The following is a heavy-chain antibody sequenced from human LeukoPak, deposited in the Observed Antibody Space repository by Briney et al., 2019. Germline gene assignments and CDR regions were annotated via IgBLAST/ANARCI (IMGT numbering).Heavy chain of an antibody. J-gene: IGHJ4*02. CDR3: ARGRGYSYGSL. CDR1: GGSSSSYY. Sequence: SETLSLTCTVSGGSSSSYYWSWIRQPPGKGLEWIGYIYYSGSTNYNPSLKSRVTISVDTSKNQFSLKLSSVTAADTAVYYCARGRGYSYGSLWGQGTLVTVSS. V-gene: IGHV4-59*01. D-gene: IGHD5-18*01. CDR2: IYYSGST.